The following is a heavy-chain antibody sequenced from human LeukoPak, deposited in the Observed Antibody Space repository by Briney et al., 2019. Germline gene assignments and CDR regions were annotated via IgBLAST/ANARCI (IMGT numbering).Heavy chain of an antibody. V-gene: IGHV4-61*02. CDR2: IYTRGSS. Sequence: PSETLSLTCTVSGGSISSGTYYWSWIRQPAGKGLEWIGRIYTRGSSHYNPSLKSRVTMSADTSENQFSVTLTSVTAADTAVYYCARGSWDSSGWWVDYWGQGILVTVSS. CDR1: GGSISSGTYY. J-gene: IGHJ4*02. CDR3: ARGSWDSSGWWVDY. D-gene: IGHD6-19*01.